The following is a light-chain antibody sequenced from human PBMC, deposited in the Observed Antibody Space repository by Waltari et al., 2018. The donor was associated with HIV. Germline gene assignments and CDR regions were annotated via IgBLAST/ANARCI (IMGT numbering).Light chain of an antibody. CDR1: SSDVGSYNL. CDR2: EGT. CDR3: CSYAVSTPVL. J-gene: IGLJ2*01. Sequence: QSALTQPASVSGSPGQSITISCTGTSSDVGSYNLVSWYQQHPGKAPKLMVYEGTKRPSGVSPRCSCSKSDNTASLTVSGLQAEDEADYYCCSYAVSTPVLFGGGTKLTVL. V-gene: IGLV2-23*01.